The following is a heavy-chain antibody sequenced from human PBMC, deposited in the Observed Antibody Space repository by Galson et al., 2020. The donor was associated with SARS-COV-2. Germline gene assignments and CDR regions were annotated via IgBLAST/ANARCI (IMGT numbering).Heavy chain of an antibody. J-gene: IGHJ6*03. CDR3: AREGVEHRYFDRAYYYYLDV. Sequence: ASVKVSCKASGGSFATYAINWVRQAPGQGLEWVGRIVPLFGTPNYAQMFEDRVTITADKGTTTVYMELSSLTSEDTAVYYCAREGVEHRYFDRAYYYYLDVWDKGTTVIISS. CDR2: IVPLFGTP. D-gene: IGHD3-9*01. CDR1: GGSFATYA. V-gene: IGHV1-69*06.